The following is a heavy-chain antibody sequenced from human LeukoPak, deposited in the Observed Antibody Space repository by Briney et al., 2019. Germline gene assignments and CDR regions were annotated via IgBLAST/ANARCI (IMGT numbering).Heavy chain of an antibody. CDR2: INHSGST. D-gene: IGHD3-22*01. J-gene: IGHJ2*01. V-gene: IGHV4-34*01. Sequence: NPSETLSLTCAVYGGSFSGYCWSWIRQPPGKGLEWIGEINHSGSTNYNPSLKSRVTISVDTSKNQFSLKLSSVTAADTAVYYCARGSDYDSSGYYRYWHYDLWGRGTLVTVSS. CDR1: GGSFSGYC. CDR3: ARGSDYDSSGYYRYWHYDL.